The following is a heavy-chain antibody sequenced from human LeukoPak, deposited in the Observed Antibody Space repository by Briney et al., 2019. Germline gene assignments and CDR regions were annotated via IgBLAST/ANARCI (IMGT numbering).Heavy chain of an antibody. CDR2: IKQDGSEK. CDR3: ARGLAAPDY. J-gene: IGHJ4*02. V-gene: IGHV3-7*03. D-gene: IGHD6-13*01. Sequence: GGSLRLSCAASGFTFSSYWMSWVRQAPGKGLEWVANIKQDGSEKYYVDSVKGRFTISRDNAKDSVHLQMNSLRAEDTAVYYCARGLAAPDYWGQGTLVTVSS. CDR1: GFTFSSYW.